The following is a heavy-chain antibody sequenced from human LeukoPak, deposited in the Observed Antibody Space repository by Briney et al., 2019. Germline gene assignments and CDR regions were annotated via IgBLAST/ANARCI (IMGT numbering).Heavy chain of an antibody. CDR1: GGSISSYY. CDR3: ARDKGDYGDYYWFDP. CDR2: IYYSGST. D-gene: IGHD4-17*01. J-gene: IGHJ5*02. Sequence: SETLSLTCTVSGGSISSYYWSWIRQAPGKGLEWIGYIYYSGSTNYNPSLKSRVTISVDTSKNQFSLKLRSVTAADTAVYYCARDKGDYGDYYWFDPWGQGTLVTVSS. V-gene: IGHV4-59*01.